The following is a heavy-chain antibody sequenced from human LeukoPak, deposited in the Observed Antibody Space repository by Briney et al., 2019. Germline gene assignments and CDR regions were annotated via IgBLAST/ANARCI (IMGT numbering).Heavy chain of an antibody. CDR2: IYYSGDT. CDR3: ARVSRSSSLDY. CDR1: RGSISGYS. J-gene: IGHJ4*02. D-gene: IGHD6-6*01. Sequence: PSETLSLTCTVSRGSISGYSWSWIRQSPGGGLEWIGYIYYSGDTAYNPSLRSRVTMSVDTSKNQFSLQLRSMTTADTAVYYCARVSRSSSLDYWGQGTLVTVSS. V-gene: IGHV4-59*01.